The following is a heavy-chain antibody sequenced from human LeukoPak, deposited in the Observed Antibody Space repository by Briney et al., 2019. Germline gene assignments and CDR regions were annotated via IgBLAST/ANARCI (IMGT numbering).Heavy chain of an antibody. J-gene: IGHJ4*02. CDR3: ARGGSSGWYFNLRGLNY. CDR1: GGSFSGYY. D-gene: IGHD6-19*01. CDR2: INHSGST. Sequence: PSETLSLTCAVYGGSFSGYYWSWIRKPPGKGLEWVGEINHSGSTNNNPSPKIRVTISVDTSKNTIHMTLNPATAAATAPYDRARGGSSGWYFNLRGLNYWGQGTLVTVSS. V-gene: IGHV4-34*01.